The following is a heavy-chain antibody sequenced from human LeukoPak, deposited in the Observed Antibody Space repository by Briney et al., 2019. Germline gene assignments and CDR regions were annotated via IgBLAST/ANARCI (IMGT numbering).Heavy chain of an antibody. CDR2: INHSGST. V-gene: IGHV4-34*01. J-gene: IGHJ5*02. D-gene: IGHD3-10*01. CDR1: GGSFSGYY. Sequence: PSETLSFTCAVYGGSFSGYYWSWIRQPPGKGLEWIGEINHSGSTNYNPSLKSRVTISVDTSKNQFSLKLSSVTAADTAVYYCARGWFGYYNWFDPWGQGTLVTVSS. CDR3: ARGWFGYYNWFDP.